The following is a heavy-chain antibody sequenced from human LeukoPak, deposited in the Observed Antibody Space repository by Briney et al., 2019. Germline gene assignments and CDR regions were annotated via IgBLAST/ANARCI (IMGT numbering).Heavy chain of an antibody. Sequence: ASVKVSCKASGYTFTSYGISWVRQAPGQGLEWMGWISAYNGNTNYAQKLQGRVTMTTDTSTSTAYMELRSLRSDDTAVYYCARSYDYVWGSYRYPFGDYWGQGTLATVSS. CDR1: GYTFTSYG. D-gene: IGHD3-16*02. J-gene: IGHJ4*02. CDR3: ARSYDYVWGSYRYPFGDY. CDR2: ISAYNGNT. V-gene: IGHV1-18*01.